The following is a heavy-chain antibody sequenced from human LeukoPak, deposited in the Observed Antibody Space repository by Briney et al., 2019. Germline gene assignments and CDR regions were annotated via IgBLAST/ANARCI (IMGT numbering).Heavy chain of an antibody. CDR2: IYYSGST. J-gene: IGHJ4*02. Sequence: PSETLSLTCTVSGGSISSYYWSWIRQPPGKGLEWIGYIYYSGSTNYNPSLKSRVTISVDTSKNQFSLKLSSVTAADTAVYYCATAPMRYYDYVWGSYRPSGCFDYWGQGTLVTVSS. CDR1: GGSISSYY. V-gene: IGHV4-59*08. CDR3: ATAPMRYYDYVWGSYRPSGCFDY. D-gene: IGHD3-16*02.